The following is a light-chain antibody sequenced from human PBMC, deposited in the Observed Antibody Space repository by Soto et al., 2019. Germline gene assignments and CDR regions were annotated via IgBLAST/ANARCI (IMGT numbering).Light chain of an antibody. CDR1: SGHSRNA. CDR3: QTWGTGIWV. Sequence: QSVLTQSPSASASLGPSVKLTCTLSSGHSRNAIAWHQQQPEKGPRYLMKLNSDGSHSKGDGIPHRFSGSSSGAERYLTISSLQSEDEADYYCQTWGTGIWVFGGGTKLTVL. V-gene: IGLV4-69*01. J-gene: IGLJ3*02. CDR2: LNSDGSH.